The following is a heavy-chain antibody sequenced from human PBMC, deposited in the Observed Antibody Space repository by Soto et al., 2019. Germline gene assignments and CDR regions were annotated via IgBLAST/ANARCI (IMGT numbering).Heavy chain of an antibody. V-gene: IGHV4-4*02. D-gene: IGHD2-15*01. CDR2: IYHSGST. CDR1: GGSISSSNW. CDR3: ARTPCSGGRRPRPSY. J-gene: IGHJ1*01. Sequence: PSETLSLTCAVSGGSISSSNWWSWVRQPPGKGLEWIGEIYHSGSTNYNPSLKSRVTISVDKSKNQFSLKLSSVTAADTAVYYCARTPCSGGRRPRPSYWGQGTLVTVSS.